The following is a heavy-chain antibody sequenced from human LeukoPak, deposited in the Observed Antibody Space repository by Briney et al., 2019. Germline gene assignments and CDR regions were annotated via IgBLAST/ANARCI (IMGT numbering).Heavy chain of an antibody. D-gene: IGHD2-8*01. J-gene: IGHJ4*02. CDR1: GFTFSSYA. Sequence: GGSLRLSCAGSGFTFSSYAMSWVREAPGQGLEWVSVISDSGDYTSYTDSVRGRFTISRDNSRNTLYLQMISLRPEDTAVYYCAKDTSIGKYCTNGVCSPFDYWGQGTLVTVSS. CDR2: ISDSGDYT. V-gene: IGHV3-23*01. CDR3: AKDTSIGKYCTNGVCSPFDY.